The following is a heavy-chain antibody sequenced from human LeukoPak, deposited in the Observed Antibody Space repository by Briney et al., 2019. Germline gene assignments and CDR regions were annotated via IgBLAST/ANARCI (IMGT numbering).Heavy chain of an antibody. CDR2: INPDGSTT. CDR3: ARVAVVTPRRRTRMDV. Sequence: PGGSLRLSCAASGFTFSRYWIHWVRQAPGKGLEWVSRINPDGSTTTYADSVKGRFTISRDNAKNTVYLQMNSLRAEDTAVYYCARVAVVTPRRRTRMDVWGQGTTVTVSS. J-gene: IGHJ6*02. D-gene: IGHD4-23*01. CDR1: GFTFSRYW. V-gene: IGHV3-74*01.